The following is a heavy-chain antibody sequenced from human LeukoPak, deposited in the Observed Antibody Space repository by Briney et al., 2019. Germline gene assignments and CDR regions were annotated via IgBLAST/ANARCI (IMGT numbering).Heavy chain of an antibody. Sequence: PSETLSLTCTVSGGSISSSSYYWGWIRQPPGKGLEWIGSIYYSGSTYYNPSLKSRVTISVDTSKNQFSLKLSSVTAADTAVYYCAREAEVEMATILDYWGQGTLVTVSS. J-gene: IGHJ4*02. CDR1: GGSISSSSYY. CDR2: IYYSGST. CDR3: AREAEVEMATILDY. V-gene: IGHV4-39*07. D-gene: IGHD5-24*01.